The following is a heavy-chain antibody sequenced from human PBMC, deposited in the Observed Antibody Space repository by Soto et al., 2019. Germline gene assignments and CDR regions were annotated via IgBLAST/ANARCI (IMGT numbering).Heavy chain of an antibody. CDR2: ISYDGSNK. D-gene: IGHD3-3*01. CDR1: GFTFSSYG. CDR3: ARHYEYSRPPDY. Sequence: PGGSLRLSCAASGFTFSSYGMHWVRQAPGKGLEWVAVISYDGSNKYYADSVKGRFTISRDNSKNTLYLQWSSLKASDTAMYYCARHYEYSRPPDYWGQGTLVTVSS. J-gene: IGHJ4*02. V-gene: IGHV3-30*03.